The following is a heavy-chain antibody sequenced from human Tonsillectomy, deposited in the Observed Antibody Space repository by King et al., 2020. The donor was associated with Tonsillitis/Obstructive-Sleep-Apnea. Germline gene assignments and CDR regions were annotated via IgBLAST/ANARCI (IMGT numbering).Heavy chain of an antibody. J-gene: IGHJ5*02. CDR3: TTASNPSGFDP. CDR1: GLIFSKAW. D-gene: IGHD4-11*01. Sequence: VQLVESGGGLVEPGGSLRLSCSVSGLIFSKAWMSWVRQAPGKGLEWVGRIRSNNNGGTADYAAPVKGRFTISRDDSNNVIYLQMTSLKTEDTGLYHCTTASNPSGFDPWGQGTLVTVSS. V-gene: IGHV3-15*01. CDR2: IRSNNNGGTA.